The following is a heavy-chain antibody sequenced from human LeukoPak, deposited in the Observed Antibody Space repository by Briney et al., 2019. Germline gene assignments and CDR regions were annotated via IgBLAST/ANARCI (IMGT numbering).Heavy chain of an antibody. CDR2: VIHSGAT. CDR3: ARGYDSGGYYAYFDY. V-gene: IGHV4-34*12. D-gene: IGHD3-22*01. CDR1: GGSFRGYY. Sequence: SETLSLTCTVYGGSFRGYYWTWIRQSPGKGLQWIGEVIHSGATNYNPSLTSRLIISVDTSRNQFSLKLSSVTAADTAVYCCARGYDSGGYYAYFDYWGQGALVTVSS. J-gene: IGHJ4*02.